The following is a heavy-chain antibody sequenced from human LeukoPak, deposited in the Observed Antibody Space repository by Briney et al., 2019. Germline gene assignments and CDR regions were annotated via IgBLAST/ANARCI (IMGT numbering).Heavy chain of an antibody. CDR2: INPNSGGT. CDR3: ARALRYYDSSGRYGMDV. CDR1: GYTFTGYC. Sequence: ASVKVSCKASGYTFTGYCMHWVRQAPGQGVEWMGWINPNSGGTNYAQKFQGRVTMTRDTSISTAYMELSRLRSDDTAVYYCARALRYYDSSGRYGMDVWGQGTTVTVSS. V-gene: IGHV1-2*02. J-gene: IGHJ6*02. D-gene: IGHD3-22*01.